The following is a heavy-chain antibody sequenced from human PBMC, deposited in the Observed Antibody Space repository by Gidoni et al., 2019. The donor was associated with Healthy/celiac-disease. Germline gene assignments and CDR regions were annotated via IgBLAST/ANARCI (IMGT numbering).Heavy chain of an antibody. CDR2: IYPGDSDT. CDR3: ARLSGAIVVVPAAAGGWFDP. D-gene: IGHD2-2*01. Sequence: EVQLVQSGAEVKKPGESLKISCKGSGYSFNSYWNGWVRQMPGKGLEWMGIIYPGDSDTRYRPSFQGQVTISADKSISTAYLQWSSLKASDTAMYYCARLSGAIVVVPAAAGGWFDPWGQGTLVTVSS. J-gene: IGHJ5*02. CDR1: GYSFNSYW. V-gene: IGHV5-51*03.